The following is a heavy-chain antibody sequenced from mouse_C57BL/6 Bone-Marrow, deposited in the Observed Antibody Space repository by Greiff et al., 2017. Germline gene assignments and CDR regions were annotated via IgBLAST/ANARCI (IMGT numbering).Heavy chain of an antibody. CDR2: IDPSDSYT. V-gene: IGHV1-69*01. J-gene: IGHJ1*03. D-gene: IGHD1-2*01. CDR3: APLRGDWYFDV. CDR1: GYNFTSYW. Sequence: QVQLQQPGAELVMPGASVKLSCKASGYNFTSYWMTWVKQRPGQGLEWIGEIDPSDSYTNYNQKFKGKSTLTVDKSSSTAYMQLSSLTSEDSSVYYCAPLRGDWYFDVWGTGTTVTVSS.